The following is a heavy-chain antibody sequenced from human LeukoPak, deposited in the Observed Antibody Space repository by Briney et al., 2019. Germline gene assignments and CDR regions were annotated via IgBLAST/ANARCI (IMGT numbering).Heavy chain of an antibody. CDR1: GYTFTGAY. J-gene: IGHJ5*01. CDR3: ARVLFNSGYDS. V-gene: IGHV1-2*02. Sequence: ASVKVSCKASGYTFTGAYMHWVRQAPGQGLEWVGWINPNSRETKFAPKFQGRVTVTRDTSLSTAFMDLGGLRSDDTAVYYCARVLFNSGYDSWGQGSLVTVSS. D-gene: IGHD4-23*01. CDR2: INPNSRET.